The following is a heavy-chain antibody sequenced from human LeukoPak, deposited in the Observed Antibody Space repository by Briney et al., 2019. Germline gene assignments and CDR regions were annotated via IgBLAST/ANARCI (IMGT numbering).Heavy chain of an antibody. CDR3: SRDRRRGPFDY. CDR2: IHYSGST. V-gene: IGHV4-30-4*08. J-gene: IGHJ4*02. CDR1: GGSISSGDYY. D-gene: IGHD3-10*01. Sequence: PSQTLSLTCTVSGGSISSGDYYWSWIRQPPGKGREWIGYIHYSGSTYHNPSLKSRVTISVDTSKNQFSLKLSSVTAADTAVYYCSRDRRRGPFDYWGQGTLVTVSS.